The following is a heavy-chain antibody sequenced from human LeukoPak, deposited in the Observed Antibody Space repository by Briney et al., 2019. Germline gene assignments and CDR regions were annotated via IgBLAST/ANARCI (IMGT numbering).Heavy chain of an antibody. J-gene: IGHJ4*02. D-gene: IGHD6-19*01. CDR2: INTDGTVT. CDR3: ATKQWLAPPPDS. Sequence: AGGTLRLSCAASGFTFSKYWRLWVRQAPGNGLESVSRINTDGTVTTYADSVKGRFTVSRDNADNTMFLQMNSVRDEDTAVYYCATKQWLAPPPDSWGQGTPVTVSS. CDR1: GFTFSKYW. V-gene: IGHV3-74*01.